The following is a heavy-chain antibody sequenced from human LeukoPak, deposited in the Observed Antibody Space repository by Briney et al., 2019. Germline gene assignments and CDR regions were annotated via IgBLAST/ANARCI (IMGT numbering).Heavy chain of an antibody. CDR2: ISSSSSYI. CDR3: ARLTTTVTTPFDY. CDR1: GFTFSIYN. J-gene: IGHJ4*02. Sequence: GGSLRLSCAASGFTFSIYNMNWVRQAPGKGLEWVSSISSSSSYIYYADSVKGRFTISRDNAENSLYLQMNSLRAEDTAVYYCARLTTTVTTPFDYWGQGTLVTVSS. D-gene: IGHD4-17*01. V-gene: IGHV3-21*01.